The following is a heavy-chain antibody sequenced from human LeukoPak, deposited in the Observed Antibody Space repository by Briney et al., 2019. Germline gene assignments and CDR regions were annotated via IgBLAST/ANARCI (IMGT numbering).Heavy chain of an antibody. CDR2: MFDSRNV. CDR3: ARPIRYYFGSGSLGSKNPDDAFDI. Sequence: PGGSLRLSCAASGFTFNTYAMSWVRQAPGKGLEWIGSMFDSRNVFYNPSLKSQVTISVDTSKNQFSLKLTSVSAADTAVYFCARPIRYYFGSGSLGSKNPDDAFDIWGQGTMVAVSS. CDR1: GFTFNTYA. J-gene: IGHJ3*02. D-gene: IGHD3-10*01. V-gene: IGHV4-38-2*01.